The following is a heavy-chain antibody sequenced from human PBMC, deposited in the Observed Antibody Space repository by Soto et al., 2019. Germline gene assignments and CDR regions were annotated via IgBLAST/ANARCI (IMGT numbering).Heavy chain of an antibody. Sequence: EVQLLESGGGLVQPGGSLRLSCAASGFTFSSYAMSWVRQAPGKGLEWVSAISGSGGSTYYADSVKGRFTISRDNSKNTLYLQMNSLRAEDTAVYYCAKNRAGLLWFGELPYYCMDVWGQGTTVTVSS. CDR2: ISGSGGST. CDR3: AKNRAGLLWFGELPYYCMDV. V-gene: IGHV3-23*01. D-gene: IGHD3-10*01. CDR1: GFTFSSYA. J-gene: IGHJ6*02.